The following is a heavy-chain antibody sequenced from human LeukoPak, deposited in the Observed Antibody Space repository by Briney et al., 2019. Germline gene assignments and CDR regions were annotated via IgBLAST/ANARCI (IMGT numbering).Heavy chain of an antibody. CDR3: VRHQEANRQRWPQPLRY. Sequence: SETLSLTCTVSGGAIFSSSCYWGWIRQPPGKGLEWIGSIYYSGSTSYNPSLKSRVTLSVDTSKNQFSLKLSSVAAADTAVYYCVRHQEANRQRWPQPLRYWGQGTLVTVSS. J-gene: IGHJ4*02. V-gene: IGHV4-39*01. CDR1: GGAIFSSSCY. CDR2: IYYSGST. D-gene: IGHD5-24*01.